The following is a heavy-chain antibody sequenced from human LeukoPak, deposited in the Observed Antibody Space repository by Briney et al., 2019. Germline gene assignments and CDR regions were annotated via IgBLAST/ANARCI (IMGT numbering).Heavy chain of an antibody. CDR3: ALLAVASDFDY. V-gene: IGHV3-48*03. Sequence: GGSLRLSCAVSEFPFSFYEMSWVRQAPGKGLEWVSNIGSGGTNRYYADSVKGRFSISRDNAKSSLYLQMNSLRVEDTAVYYCALLAVASDFDYWGQGALVTVSS. D-gene: IGHD6-19*01. J-gene: IGHJ4*02. CDR2: IGSGGTNR. CDR1: EFPFSFYE.